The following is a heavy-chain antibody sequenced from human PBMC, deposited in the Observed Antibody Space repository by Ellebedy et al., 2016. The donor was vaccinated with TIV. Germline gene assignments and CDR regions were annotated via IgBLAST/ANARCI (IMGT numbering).Heavy chain of an antibody. D-gene: IGHD2-15*01. J-gene: IGHJ4*02. CDR3: ASGFCRGGSCYAPPYYFDY. V-gene: IGHV4-39*01. CDR2: IYYTANT. CDR1: GGSISSSTYF. Sequence: MPSETLSLTCTVSGGSISSSTYFWAWIRQPPGKGLESIGSIYYTANTFYNPSLKSRVTISVDTSKNQFSLKLSSVTAADTALFYCASGFCRGGSCYAPPYYFDYWGQGPLVTVSS.